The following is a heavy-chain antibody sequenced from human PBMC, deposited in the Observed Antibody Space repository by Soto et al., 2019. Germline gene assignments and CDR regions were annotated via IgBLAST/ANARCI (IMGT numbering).Heavy chain of an antibody. D-gene: IGHD3-10*01. CDR3: AKDRNGLLWFGELYFDY. J-gene: IGHJ4*02. CDR1: GFTFSSYA. CDR2: ISGSGGST. V-gene: IGHV3-23*01. Sequence: LRLSCAASGFTFSSYAMSWVRQAPGKGLEWVSAISGSGGSTYYADSVKGRFTISRDNSKNTLYLQMNSLRAEDTAVYYCAKDRNGLLWFGELYFDYWGQGTLVTVSS.